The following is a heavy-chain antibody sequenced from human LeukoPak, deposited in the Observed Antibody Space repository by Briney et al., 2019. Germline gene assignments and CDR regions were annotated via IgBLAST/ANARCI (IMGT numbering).Heavy chain of an antibody. D-gene: IGHD1-1*01. CDR3: AKDQPGRYNWNSGDYYMDV. J-gene: IGHJ6*03. CDR2: IRYDGSNK. Sequence: ESGGSLRLSCAASGFTFSSYGMHWVRQAPGKGLEWVAFIRYDGSNKYYADSVKGRFTISRDNSKNTLYLQMNSLRAEDTAVYYCAKDQPGRYNWNSGDYYMDVWGKGTTVTISS. CDR1: GFTFSSYG. V-gene: IGHV3-30*02.